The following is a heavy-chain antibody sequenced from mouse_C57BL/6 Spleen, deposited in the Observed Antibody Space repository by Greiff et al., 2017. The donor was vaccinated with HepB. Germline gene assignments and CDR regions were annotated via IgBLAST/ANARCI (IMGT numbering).Heavy chain of an antibody. CDR1: GYTFTSYW. J-gene: IGHJ3*01. CDR3: ARPDYGSSTSAWFAY. V-gene: IGHV1-64*01. CDR2: IHPNSGST. D-gene: IGHD1-1*01. Sequence: VQLQQSGAELVKPGASVKLSCKASGYTFTSYWMHWVKQRPGQGLEWIGMIHPNSGSTNYNEKFKSKATLTVDKSSSTAYMQLSSLTSEDSAVYYCARPDYGSSTSAWFAYWGQGTLVTVSA.